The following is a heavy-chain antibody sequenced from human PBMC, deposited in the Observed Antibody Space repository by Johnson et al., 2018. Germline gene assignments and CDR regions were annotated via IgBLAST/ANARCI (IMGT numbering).Heavy chain of an antibody. J-gene: IGHJ6*03. CDR3: VRTGRMDV. D-gene: IGHD1-14*01. V-gene: IGHV3-48*01. Sequence: EVQLLESGGGLVQPGGSLRLSCAASGFTFSTYSMNWVRQAPGQGLEWVSYISGSGTNIYYPDSVKGRFTISRDNAKNSLYLQMNSLRGEDTSVYYCVRTGRMDVWGKGTTVTVSS. CDR1: GFTFSTYS. CDR2: ISGSGTNI.